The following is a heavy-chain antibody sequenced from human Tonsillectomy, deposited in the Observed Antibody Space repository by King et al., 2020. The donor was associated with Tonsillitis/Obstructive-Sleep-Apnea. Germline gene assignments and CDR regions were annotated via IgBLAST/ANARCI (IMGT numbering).Heavy chain of an antibody. Sequence: VQLVESGGGLVQPGGSLRLSCAASGFSFSNYALTWVRQSPGKGLECVSTISWRGAGNTFYVDSVKGRFTISRDDVKNTLSLRMNSLRADDTALYYCARGGYNSGWGSDCWGQGTLVTVSS. V-gene: IGHV3-23*04. CDR1: GFSFSNYA. CDR3: ARGGYNSGWGSDC. J-gene: IGHJ4*02. D-gene: IGHD6-19*01. CDR2: ISWRGAGNT.